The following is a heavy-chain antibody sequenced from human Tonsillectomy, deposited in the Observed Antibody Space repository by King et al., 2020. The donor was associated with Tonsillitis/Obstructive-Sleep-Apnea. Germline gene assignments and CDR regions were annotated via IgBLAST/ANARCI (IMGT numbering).Heavy chain of an antibody. J-gene: IGHJ4*02. CDR3: ARARPIVVVVAATGVSDY. D-gene: IGHD2-15*01. Sequence: QLVQSGAEVKKPGASVKVSCKASGYTFTSYGISWVRQAPGQGLEWMGWISAYNGNTNYAQKLQGRVTMTTDTSTSTAYMELRSLRSDDTAVYYCARARPIVVVVAATGVSDYWGQGTLVTVSS. CDR2: ISAYNGNT. CDR1: GYTFTSYG. V-gene: IGHV1-18*01.